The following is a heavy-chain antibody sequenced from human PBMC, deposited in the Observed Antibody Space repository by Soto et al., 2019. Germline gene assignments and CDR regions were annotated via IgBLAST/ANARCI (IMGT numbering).Heavy chain of an antibody. Sequence: ASVKVSCKASGYTFTSYCISWVRQAPGQGLEWMGWISADNGNTKYSQKFQGRVTITRDTSASTAYMEPSSLRSEDTAVYYCARAPTIAVAATDFDYWGQGTLLTVSS. CDR2: ISADNGNT. J-gene: IGHJ4*02. CDR3: ARAPTIAVAATDFDY. D-gene: IGHD6-19*01. CDR1: GYTFTSYC. V-gene: IGHV1-18*01.